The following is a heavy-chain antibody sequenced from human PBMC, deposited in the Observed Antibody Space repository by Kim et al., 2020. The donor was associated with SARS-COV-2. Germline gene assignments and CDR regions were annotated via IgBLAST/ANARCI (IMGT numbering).Heavy chain of an antibody. CDR1: GFTFSSYA. D-gene: IGHD6-13*01. V-gene: IGHV3-30-3*02. Sequence: GSLRLSCAASGFTFSSYAMHWVRQAPGKGLEWVAVISYDGSNKYYADSVKGRFTISRDNSKNTLYLQMNSLRAEDTAVYYCAKQVIAAVSYYYYGMDVWGQGTTVTVSS. J-gene: IGHJ6*02. CDR3: AKQVIAAVSYYYYGMDV. CDR2: ISYDGSNK.